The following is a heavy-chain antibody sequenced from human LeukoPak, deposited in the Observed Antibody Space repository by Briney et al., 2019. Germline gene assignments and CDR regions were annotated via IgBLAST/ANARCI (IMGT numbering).Heavy chain of an antibody. D-gene: IGHD3-22*01. Sequence: PSETLSLTCAVYGGSFSGYYWSWIRQPPGKGLEWIGEINHGGSTNYNPSLKSRVTISVDTSKSQFSLKLSSVTAADTAVYFCARGPPTDYYDSSGFYYVFDYWGQGTLVTVSS. CDR1: GGSFSGYY. V-gene: IGHV4-34*01. J-gene: IGHJ4*02. CDR3: ARGPPTDYYDSSGFYYVFDY. CDR2: INHGGST.